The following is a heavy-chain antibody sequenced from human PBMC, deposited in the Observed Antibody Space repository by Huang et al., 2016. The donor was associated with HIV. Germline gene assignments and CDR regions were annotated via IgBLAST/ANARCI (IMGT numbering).Heavy chain of an antibody. CDR3: ARWEAAADNNWFDP. CDR2: IIPIFGTP. J-gene: IGHJ5*02. Sequence: QVQLVQSGAEVKKPGSSVKVSCRASGGTFCSCGISWVRQAPGQGLEWRGGIIPIFGTPNYAQKFQCRVTITADESTSTAYMELSSLRSEDTAVYYCARWEAAADNNWFDPWGQGTLVTVSS. CDR1: GGTFCSCG. V-gene: IGHV1-69*01. D-gene: IGHD6-13*01.